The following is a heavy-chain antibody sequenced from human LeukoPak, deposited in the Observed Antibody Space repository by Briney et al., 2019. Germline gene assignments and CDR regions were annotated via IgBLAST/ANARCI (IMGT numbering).Heavy chain of an antibody. V-gene: IGHV1-18*01. J-gene: IGHJ6*02. D-gene: IGHD1-14*01. CDR2: ISAYNGNT. Sequence: ASVKVSCKASGYTFTSYGISWVRQAPGQGLEWMGWISAYNGNTNYARKLQGRVTMTTDTSTSTAYMELRSLRSDDTAVYYCARDLNPDYYYYGMDVWGQGTTVTVSS. CDR1: GYTFTSYG. CDR3: ARDLNPDYYYYGMDV.